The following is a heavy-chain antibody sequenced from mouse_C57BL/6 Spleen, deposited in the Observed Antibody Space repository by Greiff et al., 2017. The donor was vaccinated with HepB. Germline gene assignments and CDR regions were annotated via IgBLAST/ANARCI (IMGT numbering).Heavy chain of an antibody. CDR3: ARDALTTVVARYFDV. J-gene: IGHJ1*03. CDR2: SRNKANDYTT. V-gene: IGHV7-1*01. D-gene: IGHD1-1*01. CDR1: GFTFSDFY. Sequence: DVMLVESGGGLVQSGRSLRLSCATSGFTFSDFYMEWVRQAPGKGLEWIAASRNKANDYTTEYSASVKGRFIVSRDTSQSILYLQMNALRAEDTAIYYCARDALTTVVARYFDVWGTGTTVTVSS.